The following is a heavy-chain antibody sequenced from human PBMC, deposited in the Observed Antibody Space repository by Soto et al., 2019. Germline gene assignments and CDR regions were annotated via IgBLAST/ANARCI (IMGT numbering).Heavy chain of an antibody. CDR1: GFTFDDYT. J-gene: IGHJ6*02. CDR2: ISWDGGST. CDR3: AAGMVRGGPYGMDV. V-gene: IGHV3-43*01. Sequence: GGSLRLSCAASGFTFDDYTMHWVRQAPGKGLEWVSLISWDGGSTYYADSVKGRFTISRDNSKNSLYLQMNSLRTEDTALYYCAAGMVRGGPYGMDVWGQGTTVTVSS. D-gene: IGHD3-10*01.